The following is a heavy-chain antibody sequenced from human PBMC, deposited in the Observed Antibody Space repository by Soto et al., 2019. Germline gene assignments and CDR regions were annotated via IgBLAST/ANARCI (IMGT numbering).Heavy chain of an antibody. D-gene: IGHD1-26*01. J-gene: IGHJ3*02. CDR1: GFTFSSYA. CDR3: AKDREMGATTPDAFDI. V-gene: IGHV3-23*01. CDR2: ISGSGGST. Sequence: EVQLLESGGGLVQPGGSMRLSCAASGFTFSSYAMSWVRQAPGKGLEWVSAISGSGGSTYYADSVKGRFTISRDNSKNTLYLQMNSLRAEDTEVYYCAKDREMGATTPDAFDIWGQGTMVTVSS.